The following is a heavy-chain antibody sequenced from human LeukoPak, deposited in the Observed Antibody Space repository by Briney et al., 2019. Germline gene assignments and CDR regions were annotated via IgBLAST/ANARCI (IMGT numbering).Heavy chain of an antibody. CDR1: GFTFSYYS. CDR2: ISSSGSTI. J-gene: IGHJ4*02. CDR3: TKDITAGGLDY. Sequence: GGSLRLSCAASGFTFSYYSMNWVRQAPGKGLEWVSYISSSGSTIYYADSVKGRFTISRDNAKNSLYLQMNSLRTDDTALYYCTKDITAGGLDYWGQGTLVTVSS. V-gene: IGHV3-48*04. D-gene: IGHD6-13*01.